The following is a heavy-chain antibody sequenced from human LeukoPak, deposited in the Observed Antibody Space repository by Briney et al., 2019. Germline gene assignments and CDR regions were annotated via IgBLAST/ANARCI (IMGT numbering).Heavy chain of an antibody. CDR1: GGTFSSYA. CDR3: ARELYYGSGSRHNWFDP. J-gene: IGHJ5*02. D-gene: IGHD3-10*01. Sequence: ASVKVSCKASGGTFSSYAISWVRQGPGQGLEWMGGIIPIFGTANYAQKFQGRVTITADESTSTAYMELSSLRSEDTAVYYCARELYYGSGSRHNWFDPWGQGTLVTVSS. CDR2: IIPIFGTA. V-gene: IGHV1-69*13.